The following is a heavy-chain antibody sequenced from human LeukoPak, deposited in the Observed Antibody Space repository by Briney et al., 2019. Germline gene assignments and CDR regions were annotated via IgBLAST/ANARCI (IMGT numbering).Heavy chain of an antibody. CDR1: GYTFTGYY. Sequence: EASVKVSCKASGYTFTGYYMHWVRQAPGQGLEWMGRINPNSGGTDYAQKFQGRVTMTRDTSISTAYMELSRLRSDDTAVYYCARVEWIQLWLLDYWGQGTLVTVSS. CDR2: INPNSGGT. V-gene: IGHV1-2*06. CDR3: ARVEWIQLWLLDY. D-gene: IGHD5-18*01. J-gene: IGHJ4*02.